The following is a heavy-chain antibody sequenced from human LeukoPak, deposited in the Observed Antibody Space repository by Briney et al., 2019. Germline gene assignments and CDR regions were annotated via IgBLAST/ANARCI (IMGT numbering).Heavy chain of an antibody. V-gene: IGHV1-69*13. D-gene: IGHD3-16*01. J-gene: IGHJ4*02. CDR2: IIPIFGTA. CDR3: AEDVGGRSGFDY. CDR1: GGTFSSYA. Sequence: SVKVSCKASGGTFSSYAISWVRQAPGQGLEWMGGIIPIFGTANYAQKFQGRVTITADESTSTAYMELSSLRSEDTAVYYCAEDVGGRSGFDYWGQGTLVTVSS.